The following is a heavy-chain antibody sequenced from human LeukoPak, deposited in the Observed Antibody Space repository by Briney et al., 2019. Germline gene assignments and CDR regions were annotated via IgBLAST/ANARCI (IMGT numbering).Heavy chain of an antibody. J-gene: IGHJ4*02. V-gene: IGHV3-48*03. D-gene: IGHD6-13*01. CDR3: ARDFSKYYFDY. Sequence: GGSLRLSCAASGFNFRSYEMNWVRKAPGKGREWVSYIGSSGTTAYYADSVKGRFTISRDNAKNSLYLQMNSLRAEDTAVHYCARDFSKYYFDYWGQGTLVTVSS. CDR1: GFNFRSYE. CDR2: IGSSGTTA.